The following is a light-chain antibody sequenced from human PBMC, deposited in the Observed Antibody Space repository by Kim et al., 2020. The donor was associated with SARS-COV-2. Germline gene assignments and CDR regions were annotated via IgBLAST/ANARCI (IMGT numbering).Light chain of an antibody. V-gene: IGKV3-20*01. CDR1: QSVNNNY. J-gene: IGKJ2*01. CDR2: GAS. CDR3: QQYGSSPQT. Sequence: LSPGERATLSCRASQSVNNNYLAWYQQKPGQAPRLRIYGASNRATDIPDRFSGSGSGTDFTLTINRLEPEDFVVYYCQQYGSSPQTFGQGTKLEI.